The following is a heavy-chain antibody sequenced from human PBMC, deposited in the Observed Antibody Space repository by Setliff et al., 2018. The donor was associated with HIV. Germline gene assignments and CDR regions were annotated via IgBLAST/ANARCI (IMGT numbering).Heavy chain of an antibody. D-gene: IGHD3-16*01. J-gene: IGHJ4*02. CDR1: GGSVNSQTDY. Sequence: SETLSLTCTVSGGSVNSQTDYWTWIRQPAGKGLEWIGHIYISRNTNYNTSLKGRVAMSVDRSKNQFPLKLNSVTAADMAVYYCARARGSVAYINTFDSWGQGTLVTVSS. V-gene: IGHV4-61*09. CDR3: ARARGSVAYINTFDS. CDR2: IYISRNT.